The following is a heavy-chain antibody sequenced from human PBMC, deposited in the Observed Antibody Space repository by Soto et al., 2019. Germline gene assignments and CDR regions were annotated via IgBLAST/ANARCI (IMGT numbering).Heavy chain of an antibody. CDR1: GGSISSGGYY. V-gene: IGHV4-31*03. D-gene: IGHD2-2*02. J-gene: IGHJ3*02. CDR2: IYYSGST. Sequence: QVQLQESGPGLVKPSQTLSLTCTVSGGSISSGGYYWSWIRQHPGKGLEWIGYIYYSGSTYYNPSHKRRVTISVDPSKHQFSLKLSSVTAADTAVYYCATHTPAVADAFDIWGQGTMVTVSS. CDR3: ATHTPAVADAFDI.